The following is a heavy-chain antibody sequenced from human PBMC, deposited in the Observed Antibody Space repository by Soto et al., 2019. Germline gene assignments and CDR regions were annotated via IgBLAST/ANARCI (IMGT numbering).Heavy chain of an antibody. V-gene: IGHV4-34*01. CDR3: ARAHRGYGTTFDY. Sequence: PSETLSLTCAVYGGSFIGYYWSWILQPPGKGLEWIGEINHSGSTNYNPSLKSRVTISVDTSKNQFSLKLSSVTAADTAVYYCARAHRGYGTTFDYWGQGTLVTVSS. CDR1: GGSFIGYY. D-gene: IGHD2-8*01. CDR2: INHSGST. J-gene: IGHJ4*02.